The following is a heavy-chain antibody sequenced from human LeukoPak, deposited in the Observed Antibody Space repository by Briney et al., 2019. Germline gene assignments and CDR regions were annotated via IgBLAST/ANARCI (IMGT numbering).Heavy chain of an antibody. Sequence: SETLSLTCTVSGGSISSYYWSWIRQPPGKGLEWIGYIYYSGSTNYNPSLKSRVTISVDTSKNQFSLKLSSVTAADTAVYYCARGLGPYDSSGYYVYWGQGTLVTVSS. J-gene: IGHJ4*02. V-gene: IGHV4-59*01. CDR2: IYYSGST. CDR3: ARGLGPYDSSGYYVY. D-gene: IGHD3-22*01. CDR1: GGSISSYY.